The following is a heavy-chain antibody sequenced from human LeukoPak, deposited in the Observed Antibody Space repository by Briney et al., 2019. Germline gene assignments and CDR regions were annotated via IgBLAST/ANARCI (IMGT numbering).Heavy chain of an antibody. Sequence: ASVKVSCKASGYTFTSYGISWVRQAPGQGLEWMGWISAYNGNTNYAQKLQGRVTMTTDTSTSTAYMELRSLRSEDTAVYYCARDPSSGWSGWYFDLWGRGTLVTVSS. CDR1: GYTFTSYG. V-gene: IGHV1-18*01. CDR3: ARDPSSGWSGWYFDL. D-gene: IGHD6-19*01. J-gene: IGHJ2*01. CDR2: ISAYNGNT.